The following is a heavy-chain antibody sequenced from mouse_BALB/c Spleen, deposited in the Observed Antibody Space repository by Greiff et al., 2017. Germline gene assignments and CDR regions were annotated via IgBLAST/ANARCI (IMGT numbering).Heavy chain of an antibody. D-gene: IGHD2-2*01. Sequence: VQLVESGPGLVAPSQSLSITCTVSGFSLTSYGVHWVRQPPGKGLEWLGVIWAGGSTNYNSALMSRLSISKDNSKSQVFLKMNSLQTDDTAMYYCASYGYDESFAYWGQGTLVTVSA. CDR2: IWAGGST. CDR1: GFSLTSYG. CDR3: ASYGYDESFAY. V-gene: IGHV2-9*02. J-gene: IGHJ3*01.